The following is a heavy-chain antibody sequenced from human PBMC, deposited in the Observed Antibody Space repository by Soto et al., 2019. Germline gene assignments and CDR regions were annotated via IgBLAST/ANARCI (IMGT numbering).Heavy chain of an antibody. CDR1: EDTYNNYY. V-gene: IGHV1-2*02. J-gene: IGHJ4*02. CDR2: INPNSGGT. D-gene: IGHD2-15*01. Sequence: ASVNVSCKTSEDTYNNYYIQWVRQAPGQGLEWMGWINPNSGGTNYAQKFQGRVTMTRDTSISTAYMELSRLRSDDTAVYYCARDSSDIVVVVAATDFDYWGQGTLVTVSS. CDR3: ARDSSDIVVVVAATDFDY.